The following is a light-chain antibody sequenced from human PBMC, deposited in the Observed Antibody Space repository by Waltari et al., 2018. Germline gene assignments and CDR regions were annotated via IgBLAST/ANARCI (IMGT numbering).Light chain of an antibody. CDR2: WVS. Sequence: DIVMTQSPDSLAVSLGERATINCKSSKSVFYSPNNKNYLAWYQQKPGQPPKLLIYWVSIRESGVPDRFSGSGSGTDFTLTISSLQAEDVAVYYCQQYYSKPLTFGGGTKVEIK. V-gene: IGKV4-1*01. CDR1: KSVFYSPNNKNY. J-gene: IGKJ4*01. CDR3: QQYYSKPLT.